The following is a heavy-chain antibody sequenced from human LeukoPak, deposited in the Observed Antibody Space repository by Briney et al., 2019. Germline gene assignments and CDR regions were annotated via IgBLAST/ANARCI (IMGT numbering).Heavy chain of an antibody. Sequence: GGSLRLSSAASGFTFSNYAMCWVRQAPGKGLEWVSCISGSGDNTYYVDSVKGRFTISRDNSKNTLYLQVNSLRAEDTAIYYCAKDLHDYGPYWGPGTLVTVSS. CDR1: GFTFSNYA. D-gene: IGHD4/OR15-4a*01. CDR2: ISGSGDNT. CDR3: AKDLHDYGPY. V-gene: IGHV3-23*01. J-gene: IGHJ4*02.